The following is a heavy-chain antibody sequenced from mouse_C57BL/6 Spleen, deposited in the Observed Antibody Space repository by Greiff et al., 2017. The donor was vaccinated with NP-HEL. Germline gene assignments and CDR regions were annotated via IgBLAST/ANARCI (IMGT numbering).Heavy chain of an antibody. J-gene: IGHJ4*01. Sequence: QVQLKESGPELVKPGASVKISCKASGYAFSSSWMNWVKQRPGKGLEWIGRIYPGDGDTNYNGKFKGKATLTADKSSSTAYMQLSSLTSEDSAVYFCAYYYGYAMDYWGQGTSVTVSS. CDR1: GYAFSSSW. D-gene: IGHD1-1*01. V-gene: IGHV1-82*01. CDR2: IYPGDGDT. CDR3: AYYYGYAMDY.